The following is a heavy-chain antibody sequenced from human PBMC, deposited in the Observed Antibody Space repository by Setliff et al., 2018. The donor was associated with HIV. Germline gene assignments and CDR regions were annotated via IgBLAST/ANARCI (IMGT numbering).Heavy chain of an antibody. V-gene: IGHV7-4-1*02. Sequence: GASVKVSCKASGYTFTSYGISWVRQAPGQGLEWMGWINPNTGNPTYAQGFTGRFVFSLDTSVSTAYLQISSLEAQDTGVYYCARRSHSVGTSWPFDHWGQGTQVTVSS. CDR1: GYTFTSYG. D-gene: IGHD6-13*01. J-gene: IGHJ4*02. CDR2: INPNTGNP. CDR3: ARRSHSVGTSWPFDH.